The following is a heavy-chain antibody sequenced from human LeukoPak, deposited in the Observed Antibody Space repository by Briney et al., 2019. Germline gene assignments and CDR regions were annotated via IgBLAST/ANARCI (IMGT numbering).Heavy chain of an antibody. V-gene: IGHV3-23*01. D-gene: IGHD6-13*01. CDR3: AKAAAIPKYFDY. CDR1: GYTFSSYA. CDR2: ISGSGGST. J-gene: IGHJ4*02. Sequence: GGALRLSCAASGYTFSSYAMSWVRQAPGKGLEWVSAISGSGGSTYYADSVKGRFTISRDNSKNTLYLQMNSLRAEDTAVYYCAKAAAIPKYFDYWGQGTLVTVSS.